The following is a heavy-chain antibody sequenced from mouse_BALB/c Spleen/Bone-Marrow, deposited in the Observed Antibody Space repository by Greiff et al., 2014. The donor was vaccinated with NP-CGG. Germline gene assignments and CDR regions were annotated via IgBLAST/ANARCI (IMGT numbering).Heavy chain of an antibody. Sequence: VQLQQSGAELVKPGASVRLSCKASGYTFTNYYMYWVKQRPGQGLEWIGEISPSNGGTNFNEKFKSKATLTVDKSSNTTYMQLSSLTSEDSAVYYCTRSGNYLFAYWGQGTLVTVSA. CDR1: GYTFTNYY. CDR2: ISPSNGGT. D-gene: IGHD2-1*01. J-gene: IGHJ3*01. CDR3: TRSGNYLFAY. V-gene: IGHV1S81*02.